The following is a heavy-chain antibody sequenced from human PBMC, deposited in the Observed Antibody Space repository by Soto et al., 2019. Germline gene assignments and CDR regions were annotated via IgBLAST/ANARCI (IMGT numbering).Heavy chain of an antibody. D-gene: IGHD3-3*01. V-gene: IGHV1-18*04. Sequence: ASVKVSCKASGYTCTSYGSSWVRQAPGQGLDLRGWVSAYNGNTNYAQKLQGRVTMTTDTYTSTAYMELRSLRSDDTAVYYCARDRGYDFWSGYSTCDYWGQGTLVTVSS. J-gene: IGHJ4*02. CDR1: GYTCTSYG. CDR2: VSAYNGNT. CDR3: ARDRGYDFWSGYSTCDY.